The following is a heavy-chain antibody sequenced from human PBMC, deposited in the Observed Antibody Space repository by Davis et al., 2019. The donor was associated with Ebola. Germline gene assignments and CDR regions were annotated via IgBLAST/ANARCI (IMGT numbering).Heavy chain of an antibody. CDR3: ARVGVAGRLNWFDP. CDR1: GGTFSSYA. CDR2: INPSGGST. V-gene: IGHV1-46*01. Sequence: ASVKVSCKASGGTFSSYAISWVRQAPGQGLEWMGIINPSGGSTSYAQKFQGRVTMTRDTSTSTVYMELSSLRSEDTAVYYCARVGVAGRLNWFDPWGQGTLVTVSS. D-gene: IGHD6-19*01. J-gene: IGHJ5*02.